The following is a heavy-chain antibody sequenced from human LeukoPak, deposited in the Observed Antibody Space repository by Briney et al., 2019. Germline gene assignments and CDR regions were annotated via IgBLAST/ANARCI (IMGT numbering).Heavy chain of an antibody. V-gene: IGHV1-69*04. Sequence: GASVKVSCKASGYTFTGYYMHWVRQAPGQGLEWMGRIIPILGIANYAQKFQGRVTITADKSTSTAYMELSSLRSEDTAVYYCARDQYYYDSSGPWGQGTMVTVSS. CDR2: IIPILGIA. CDR1: GYTFTGYY. D-gene: IGHD3-22*01. CDR3: ARDQYYYDSSGP. J-gene: IGHJ3*01.